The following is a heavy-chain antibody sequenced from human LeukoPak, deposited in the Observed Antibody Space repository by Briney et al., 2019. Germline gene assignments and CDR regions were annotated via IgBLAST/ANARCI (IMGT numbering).Heavy chain of an antibody. CDR1: RYTFTSYD. CDR3: ARLSQTPDYYSNGGYYYLGY. Sequence: ASVKVSCKASRYTFTSYDINWVREAAGQRLEWMGWMNPNTGRAGFAQKFQGRLTMTRDASISTAYMELSSLRSEDTAVYYCARLSQTPDYYSNGGYYYLGYWGQGTPVTVSS. V-gene: IGHV1-8*01. D-gene: IGHD3-22*01. J-gene: IGHJ4*02. CDR2: MNPNTGRA.